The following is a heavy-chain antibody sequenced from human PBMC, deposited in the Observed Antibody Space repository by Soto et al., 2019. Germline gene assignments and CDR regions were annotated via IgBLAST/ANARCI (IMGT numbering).Heavy chain of an antibody. D-gene: IGHD5-18*01. Sequence: GASVKVSCKASGYTFTGYYMHWVRQAPGQGLEWMGWINPNSGGTNYAQKFQGWVTMTRDTSISTAYMELSRLRSDDTAVYYCAREGGLSDTAMVFYGMDVWGQGTTVTVSS. CDR1: GYTFTGYY. CDR2: INPNSGGT. V-gene: IGHV1-2*04. J-gene: IGHJ6*02. CDR3: AREGGLSDTAMVFYGMDV.